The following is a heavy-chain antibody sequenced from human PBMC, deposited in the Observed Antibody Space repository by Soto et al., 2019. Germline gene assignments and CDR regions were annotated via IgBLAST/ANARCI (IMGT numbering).Heavy chain of an antibody. D-gene: IGHD2-2*01. Sequence: ESLKISCKGSGYSFTSYWISWVRQMPGKGLEWMGRIDPSDSYTNYSPSFQGHVTISADRSISTAYLQWSSLKASDTAMYYCARFVVPAASLRYYYGMDVWGQGTKVTFSS. J-gene: IGHJ6*02. V-gene: IGHV5-10-1*01. CDR3: ARFVVPAASLRYYYGMDV. CDR2: IDPSDSYT. CDR1: GYSFTSYW.